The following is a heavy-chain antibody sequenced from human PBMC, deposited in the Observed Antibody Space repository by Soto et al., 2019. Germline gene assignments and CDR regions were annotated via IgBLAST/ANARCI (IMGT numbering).Heavy chain of an antibody. Sequence: PGGSLRLSCAAGGVSFSDYEMSWVRQAPGKGLEWISYISTSGRNIYYADSVKGRFSIYRDNTEKSLYLQMNSLRDDDTAVYYCARELESEFGDDAFDLSGQGTMVTVSS. CDR3: ARELESEFGDDAFDL. CDR2: ISTSGRNI. J-gene: IGHJ3*01. D-gene: IGHD3-3*01. CDR1: GVSFSDYE. V-gene: IGHV3-48*03.